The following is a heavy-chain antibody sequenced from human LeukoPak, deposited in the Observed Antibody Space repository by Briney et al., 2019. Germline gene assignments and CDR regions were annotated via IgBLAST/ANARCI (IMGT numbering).Heavy chain of an antibody. V-gene: IGHV1-69*02. D-gene: IGHD3-3*01. J-gene: IGHJ5*02. CDR3: ASAPPLEWLSWFDP. CDR2: IIPILGIA. Sequence: ASVKVSCKASGGTFSSYTISGVRQAPGQGLEWMGRIIPILGIAKYAQKFQGRVTITADTSTSTAYMELSSLRSEDTAVYYCASAPPLEWLSWFDPWGQGTLVTVSS. CDR1: GGTFSSYT.